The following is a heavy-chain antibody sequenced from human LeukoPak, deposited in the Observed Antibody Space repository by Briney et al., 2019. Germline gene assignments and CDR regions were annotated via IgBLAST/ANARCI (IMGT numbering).Heavy chain of an antibody. D-gene: IGHD6-6*01. Sequence: ASVKVSCKASGYTFTSYGISWVRQAPGQGLEWMGWISAYNGNTNYAQKLQGRVTMTTDTSTSTAYMELRSLRSDDTAVYYCARETRGQQLEPHFDYWGQGTLVTVSS. CDR1: GYTFTSYG. CDR2: ISAYNGNT. J-gene: IGHJ4*02. CDR3: ARETRGQQLEPHFDY. V-gene: IGHV1-18*01.